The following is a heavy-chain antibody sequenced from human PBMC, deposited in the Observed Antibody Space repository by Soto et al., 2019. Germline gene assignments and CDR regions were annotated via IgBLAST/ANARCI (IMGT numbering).Heavy chain of an antibody. Sequence: WGSLRLSCAASGFPFTSYSMNWVRQAPGKGLEWVSYIRGTTHYADSVKGRFTISRDNSKNTLYLQMNSLRAEDTAVYYCAKDLRFGGYCSGGSCYSYPYYYYGMDVWGQGTTVTVSS. CDR3: AKDLRFGGYCSGGSCYSYPYYYYGMDV. V-gene: IGHV3-48*01. CDR1: GFPFTSYS. D-gene: IGHD2-15*01. CDR2: IRGTT. J-gene: IGHJ6*02.